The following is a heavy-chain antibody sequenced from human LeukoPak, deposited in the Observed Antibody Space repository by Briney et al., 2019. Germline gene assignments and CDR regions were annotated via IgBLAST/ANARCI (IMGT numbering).Heavy chain of an antibody. CDR1: GFTFSSYA. J-gene: IGHJ4*02. Sequence: PGGSLRLSCAASGFTFSSYAMHWVRQAPGKGLEWVAVISYDGSNKYYADSVKGRFTISRDNSKNTLYLQMNSLRAEDTAVYYCARGARALDYWGQGTLVTVSS. CDR2: ISYDGSNK. CDR3: ARGARALDY. V-gene: IGHV3-30*04. D-gene: IGHD6-6*01.